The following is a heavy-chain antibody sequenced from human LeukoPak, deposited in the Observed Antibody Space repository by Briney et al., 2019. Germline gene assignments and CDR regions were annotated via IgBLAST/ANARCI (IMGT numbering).Heavy chain of an antibody. CDR1: GYTFTSYY. CDR3: ARADYSGYDS. Sequence: SVKVPCKASGYTFTSYYMHWVRQAPGQGLEWMGGIIPIFGTANYAQKFQGRVTITTDESTSTAYMELSSLRSEDTAVYYCARADYSGYDSWGQGTLVTVSP. V-gene: IGHV1-69*05. J-gene: IGHJ4*02. CDR2: IIPIFGTA. D-gene: IGHD5-12*01.